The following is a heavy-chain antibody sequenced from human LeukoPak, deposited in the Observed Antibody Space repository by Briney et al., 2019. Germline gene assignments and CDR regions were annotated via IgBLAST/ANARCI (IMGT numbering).Heavy chain of an antibody. CDR3: ARHPPYYGSGHYFDY. D-gene: IGHD3-10*01. CDR2: IYPGDSDT. CDR1: GYSFTTYW. V-gene: IGHV5-51*01. J-gene: IGHJ4*02. Sequence: GESLKISCKVSGYSFTTYWIGWVRQMPGKGLEWMGIIYPGDSDTKYSPSFQGQVTISADKSISTAYLQWSSLKASDTAMYYCARHPPYYGSGHYFDYWGQGTLVTVSS.